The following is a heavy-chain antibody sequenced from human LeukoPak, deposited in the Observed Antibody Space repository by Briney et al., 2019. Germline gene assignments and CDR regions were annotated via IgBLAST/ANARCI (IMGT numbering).Heavy chain of an antibody. V-gene: IGHV3-53*01. CDR2: IYSGEST. CDR3: ARDTGMATTMGDAFDI. CDR1: GFTVTINY. D-gene: IGHD5-24*01. J-gene: IGHJ3*02. Sequence: GGSLRLSCAASGFTVTINYMSWVRQAPGKGLEWDSAIYSGESTYYADCAKGGLTTTRDNPKDTLYLQMNSLRAEDTAVYYCARDTGMATTMGDAFDIWGQGTMVTVSS.